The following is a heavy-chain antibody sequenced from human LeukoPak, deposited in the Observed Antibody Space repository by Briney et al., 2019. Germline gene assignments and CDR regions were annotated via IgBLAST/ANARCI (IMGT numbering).Heavy chain of an antibody. V-gene: IGHV1-2*02. CDR1: GYTFTSYD. CDR3: ARSSEGWYYYDSRGNTYFYYYMDV. Sequence: ASVKVSCKASGYTFTSYDINWVRQATGQGLEWMGWINPNSGGTNYAQKFQGRVTMTRDTSISTAYMELSRLRADDQTVYYCARSSEGWYYYDSRGNTYFYYYMDVWGKGTTVSISS. D-gene: IGHD3-22*01. CDR2: INPNSGGT. J-gene: IGHJ6*03.